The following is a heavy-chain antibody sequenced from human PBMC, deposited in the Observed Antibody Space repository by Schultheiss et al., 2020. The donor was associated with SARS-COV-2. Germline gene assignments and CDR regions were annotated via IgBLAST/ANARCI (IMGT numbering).Heavy chain of an antibody. J-gene: IGHJ2*01. CDR2: IWYDGSNK. CDR3: AKDKIAARPWYFDL. Sequence: GGSLRLSCAASGFTFSSYGMHWVRQAPGKGLEWVAVIWYDGSNKYYADSVKGRFTISRDNSKNTLYLQMNSLRFEDTAVYYCAKDKIAARPWYFDLWGRGTLVTVSS. D-gene: IGHD6-6*01. CDR1: GFTFSSYG. V-gene: IGHV3-33*06.